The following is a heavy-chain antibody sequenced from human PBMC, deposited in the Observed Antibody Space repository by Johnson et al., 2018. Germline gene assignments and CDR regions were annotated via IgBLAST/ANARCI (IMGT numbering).Heavy chain of an antibody. D-gene: IGHD6-13*01. CDR1: EYTFTSYD. V-gene: IGHV1-8*01. Sequence: QVQLVESGAEVNKPGASXKVSCKSSEYTFTSYDINWVRHATGQGLEWMGWMNPQSGNTFYAQKFPGRVSMNRDTSISTVYRELSSLRSDDTAVYYCARAGWQHLVHNAFDIWGQGTVVTVSS. J-gene: IGHJ3*02. CDR3: ARAGWQHLVHNAFDI. CDR2: MNPQSGNT.